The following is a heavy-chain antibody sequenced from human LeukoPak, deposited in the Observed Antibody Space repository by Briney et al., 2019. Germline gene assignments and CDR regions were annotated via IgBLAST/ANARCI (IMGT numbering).Heavy chain of an antibody. CDR1: GFTFTSSA. Sequence: SVKVSCKASGFTFTSSAMQWVRQARGQRLEWIGWIVVGSGNTNYAQKFQERVTITRDMSTSTAYMELSSLRSEDTAVYYCARDYYGSGSSPGYWGQGTLVTVSS. D-gene: IGHD3-10*01. J-gene: IGHJ4*02. CDR3: ARDYYGSGSSPGY. V-gene: IGHV1-58*02. CDR2: IVVGSGNT.